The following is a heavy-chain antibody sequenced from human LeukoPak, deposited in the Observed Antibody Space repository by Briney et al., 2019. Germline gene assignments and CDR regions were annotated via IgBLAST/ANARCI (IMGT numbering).Heavy chain of an antibody. D-gene: IGHD2-21*02. V-gene: IGHV1-69*13. J-gene: IGHJ4*02. CDR2: IIPIFGTA. Sequence: SVKVSCKASGGTFSSYAISWVRQAPGQGLEWMGGIIPIFGTANYAQKFQGRVTITADESTSTAYMELSSLRSEDTAVYYCAGGSPGLAYCGGDCYDYFDYWGQGTLVTVSS. CDR3: AGGSPGLAYCGGDCYDYFDY. CDR1: GGTFSSYA.